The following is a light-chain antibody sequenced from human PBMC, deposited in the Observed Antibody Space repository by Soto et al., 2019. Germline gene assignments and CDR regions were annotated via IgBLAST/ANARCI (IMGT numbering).Light chain of an antibody. Sequence: QSALTQPASVSGSPGQSITVSCTGTSSDVGGYDYVSWYQQHPGKAPKLIIFEVNNRPSGVSNRFSGSKSGNTASLTISELQAEDEADYYCSSYTSTNAPYVFGIGTKVTVL. CDR2: EVN. CDR1: SSDVGGYDY. V-gene: IGLV2-14*01. J-gene: IGLJ1*01. CDR3: SSYTSTNAPYV.